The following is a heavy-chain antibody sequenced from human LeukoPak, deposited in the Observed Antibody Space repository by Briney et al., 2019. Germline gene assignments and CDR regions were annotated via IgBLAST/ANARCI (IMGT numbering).Heavy chain of an antibody. D-gene: IGHD3-10*01. CDR3: ARALGSGWVYFL. CDR2: INSDGSST. Sequence: GGSLRLSCAASGFTFSSYWMHWVRQAPGKGLEWVSCINSDGSSTNYADSVKGRFTISRDKAKNTLYMQMNSLRDEDTAVYYCARALGSGWVYFLGGQGTLVTVSS. J-gene: IGHJ4*02. V-gene: IGHV3-74*01. CDR1: GFTFSSYW.